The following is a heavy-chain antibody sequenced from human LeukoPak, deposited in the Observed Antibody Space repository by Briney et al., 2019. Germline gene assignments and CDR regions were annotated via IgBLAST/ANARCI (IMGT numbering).Heavy chain of an antibody. CDR2: IKLYGSEK. CDR3: ARDQYDTWSRRGNFDS. J-gene: IGHJ4*02. V-gene: IGHV3-7*03. Sequence: GGSLRLSCVASGFTFGKYWMSWVRQAPGKGLELVANIKLYGSEKTYVDSVKGRFTISRDNTKNSLYLQMNSLRGEETAVFYCARDQYDTWSRRGNFDSWGQGTLVIVSS. D-gene: IGHD3-9*01. CDR1: GFTFGKYW.